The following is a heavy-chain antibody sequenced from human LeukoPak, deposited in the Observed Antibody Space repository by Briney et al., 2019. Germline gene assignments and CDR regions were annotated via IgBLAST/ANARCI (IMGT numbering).Heavy chain of an antibody. CDR3: ASSVEVGGGRCFDY. Sequence: GESLKISCKGSGYRFSSYWIGWVRRMPGKGLEWMGIIYPRDSDTRYSPSFQGQVTISVDKSISTAYLKWRSLEDSDTAMYYCASSVEVGGGRCFDYWGQGTLVTVSS. J-gene: IGHJ4*02. CDR2: IYPRDSDT. CDR1: GYRFSSYW. V-gene: IGHV5-51*01. D-gene: IGHD6-19*01.